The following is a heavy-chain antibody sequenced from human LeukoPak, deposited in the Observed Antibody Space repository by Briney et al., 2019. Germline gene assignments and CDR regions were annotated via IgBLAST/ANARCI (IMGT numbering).Heavy chain of an antibody. V-gene: IGHV4-59*01. CDR1: GGSISSYY. Sequence: PSETLSLTCTVSGGSISSYYWSWIRQPPEKGLEWIGYIYYSGSTNYNPSLKSRVTISIDTSKNQFSLKLSSVTAADTAVHYCARGRGSGSSYRRFDYWGQGTLVTVSS. CDR2: IYYSGST. CDR3: ARGRGSGSSYRRFDY. J-gene: IGHJ4*02. D-gene: IGHD3-10*01.